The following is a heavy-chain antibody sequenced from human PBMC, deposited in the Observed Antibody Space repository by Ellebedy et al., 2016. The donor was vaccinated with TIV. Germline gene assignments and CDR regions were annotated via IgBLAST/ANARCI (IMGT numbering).Heavy chain of an antibody. D-gene: IGHD6-13*01. CDR3: AALPYISTSSAY. CDR1: GYTFTGYY. CDR2: INPNSGGT. V-gene: IGHV1-2*02. Sequence: ASVKVSCKASGYTFTGYYMHWVRQAPGQGLEWMGWINPNSGGTNYAQKFQGRVTMTRDTSISTGYMELSGLKSDGTAVYYCAALPYISTSSAYWGQGTLVTVSS. J-gene: IGHJ4*02.